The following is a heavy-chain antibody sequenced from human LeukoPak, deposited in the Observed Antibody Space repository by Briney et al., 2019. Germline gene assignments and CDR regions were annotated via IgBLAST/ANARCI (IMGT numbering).Heavy chain of an antibody. Sequence: SETLSLTCTVSGGSISSYYWSWIRQPPGKGLEWIGYSSYSGNTTPHPSLKSRVTISVDTSKNQFSLRLGSVTAADTAVYYCARHGGSGSFDYWGQGTLVTVSP. V-gene: IGHV4-59*08. J-gene: IGHJ4*02. CDR1: GGSISSYY. CDR3: ARHGGSGSFDY. CDR2: SSYSGNT. D-gene: IGHD3-3*01.